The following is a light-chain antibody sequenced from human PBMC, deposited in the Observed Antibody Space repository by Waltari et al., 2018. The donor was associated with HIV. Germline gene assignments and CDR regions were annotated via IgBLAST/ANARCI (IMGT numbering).Light chain of an antibody. CDR2: GAS. CDR3: QQYNKWPGT. Sequence: EIVMTQSPATLSVSPGERATLSCRASQSVSSNLAWYHQKPGHAPRLLIYGASTRATGIPARFSGSGSGTEFTLTISSLQSEDFAVYYCQQYNKWPGTFGQGTKVEIK. J-gene: IGKJ1*01. V-gene: IGKV3-15*01. CDR1: QSVSSN.